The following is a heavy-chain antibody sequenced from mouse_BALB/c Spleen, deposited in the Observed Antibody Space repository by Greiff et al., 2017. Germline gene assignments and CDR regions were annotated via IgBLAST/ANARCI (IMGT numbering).Heavy chain of an antibody. J-gene: IGHJ2*01. V-gene: IGHV1S41*01. CDR2: IAPGSGST. Sequence: DLVKPGASVKLSCTASGYTFTSYWINWIKQRPGQGLEWIGRIAPGSGSTYYNEMFKGKATLTVDTSSSTAYIQLSSLSSEDSAVYFCARWELGPCDYWGQGTTLTVSS. CDR3: ARWELGPCDY. CDR1: GYTFTSYW. D-gene: IGHD4-1*01.